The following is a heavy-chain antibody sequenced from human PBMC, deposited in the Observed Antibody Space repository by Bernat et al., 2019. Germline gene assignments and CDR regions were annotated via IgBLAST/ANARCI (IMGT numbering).Heavy chain of an antibody. CDR3: ARGFRGYDYYYFDY. D-gene: IGHD5-12*01. V-gene: IGHV3-74*01. J-gene: IGHJ4*02. Sequence: EVQLVESGGGLVQPGGSLRLSCAASGFTFSSYWMHLVRQAPGKGLVWVSRINSDGSSTSYADSVKGRFTISRDNAKNTLYLQMNSLRAEDTAVYYCARGFRGYDYYYFDYWGQGTLVTVSS. CDR2: INSDGSST. CDR1: GFTFSSYW.